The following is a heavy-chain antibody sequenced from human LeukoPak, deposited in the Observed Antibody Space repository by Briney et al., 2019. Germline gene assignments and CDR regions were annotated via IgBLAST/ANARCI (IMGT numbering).Heavy chain of an antibody. CDR3: ARQSLGPSRSGSSNNWFDP. J-gene: IGHJ5*02. CDR1: GDSISNTAYW. D-gene: IGHD3-10*01. CDR2: VSYFGTT. Sequence: SETLSLTCTVSGDSISNTAYWWGWIRQSPGKGLEWIGSVSYFGTTSYNPSLKSRVTMSIDTSKKQFSLQLSSVTAADTAVYYCARQSLGPSRSGSSNNWFDPWGQGTLVTVSS. V-gene: IGHV4-39*01.